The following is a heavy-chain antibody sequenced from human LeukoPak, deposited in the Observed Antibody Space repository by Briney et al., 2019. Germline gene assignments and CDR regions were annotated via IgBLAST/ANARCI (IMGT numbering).Heavy chain of an antibody. J-gene: IGHJ4*02. D-gene: IGHD3-3*01. V-gene: IGHV3-7*01. CDR3: ASAYYDFWSGYYGY. CDR1: GFTLSSYW. CDR2: IKQDGSEK. Sequence: GGSLRLSCAASGFTLSSYWMSWVRQAPGKALEWVANIKQDGSEKYYVDSVKGRFTISRDNAKNSLYLQMNSLRAEDTAVYYCASAYYDFWSGYYGYWGKGTLVTVSS.